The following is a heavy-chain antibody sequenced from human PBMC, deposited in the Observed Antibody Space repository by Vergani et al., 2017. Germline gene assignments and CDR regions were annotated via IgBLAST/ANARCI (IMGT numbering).Heavy chain of an antibody. J-gene: IGHJ4*02. V-gene: IGHV3-30*03. D-gene: IGHD1-1*01. CDR1: GFSFSSHA. CDR2: ISNDGSKK. Sequence: QVQLAESGGGRVQPGRSLRLSCAASGFSFSSHAIHWVRQAPGKGLEWVAVISNDGSKKYYADSVKGRFTISRDNSKNTLDLQMNSLRTQDTAVYYCATDTNWNDGGDCWGQGTLVTVSS. CDR3: ATDTNWNDGGDC.